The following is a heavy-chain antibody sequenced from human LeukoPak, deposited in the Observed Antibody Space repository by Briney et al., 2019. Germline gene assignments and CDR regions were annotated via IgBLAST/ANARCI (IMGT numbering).Heavy chain of an antibody. V-gene: IGHV3-74*01. CDR3: ARVEWRGNAFDI. J-gene: IGHJ3*02. Sequence: GRSLRLSCAASGFTFSSYWMHWVRQAPGKGLVWVSRINSDGSTTNYADSVKGRFTISRDNAKNTLYLQMNSLRAEDTAVYYCARVEWRGNAFDIWGQGTMVTVSS. D-gene: IGHD3-3*01. CDR2: INSDGSTT. CDR1: GFTFSSYW.